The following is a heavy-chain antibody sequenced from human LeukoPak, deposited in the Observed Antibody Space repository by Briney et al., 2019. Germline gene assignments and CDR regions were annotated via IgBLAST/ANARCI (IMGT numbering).Heavy chain of an antibody. J-gene: IGHJ4*02. V-gene: IGHV3-74*01. CDR3: ARSGYYNGYDY. CDR2: ISSDGSIT. D-gene: IGHD3-10*01. Sequence: GGSLRLSCVTSGFTFSVYWMHWVRQVPGKGLMGVSRISSDGSITTYADSVKGRFTISRDIARNTLCLQMNSLTADDTAVYYCARSGYYNGYDYWGQGTLVTVSS. CDR1: GFTFSVYW.